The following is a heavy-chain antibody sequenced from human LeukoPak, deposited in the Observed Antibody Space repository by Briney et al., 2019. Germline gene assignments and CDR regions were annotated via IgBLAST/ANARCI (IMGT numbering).Heavy chain of an antibody. V-gene: IGHV4-59*01. D-gene: IGHD2-2*01. CDR3: ARMPFDNDETFDY. J-gene: IGHJ4*02. CDR2: IYYSGST. CDR1: GGSISSYY. Sequence: SETLSLTCTVSGGSISSYYWSWIRQPPGKGLEWIGYIYYSGSTNYNPSLKSRVTISVDTSKNQFSLKLSSVTAADTAVYYCARMPFDNDETFDYWGQGTLATVSS.